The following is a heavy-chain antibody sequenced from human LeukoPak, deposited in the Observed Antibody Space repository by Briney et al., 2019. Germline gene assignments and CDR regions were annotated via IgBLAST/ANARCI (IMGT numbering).Heavy chain of an antibody. CDR3: ARFVDSSPNYYYYYYMDV. Sequence: KPSETLSLXCTVSGGSISSYYWSWIRQPPGKGLEWIGYIYYSGSTNYNPSLKSRVTVSVDTSKNQFSLKLSSVTAADTAVYYCARFVDSSPNYYYYYYMDVWGKRTTVTVSS. CDR1: GGSISSYY. J-gene: IGHJ6*03. V-gene: IGHV4-59*01. CDR2: IYYSGST. D-gene: IGHD6-13*01.